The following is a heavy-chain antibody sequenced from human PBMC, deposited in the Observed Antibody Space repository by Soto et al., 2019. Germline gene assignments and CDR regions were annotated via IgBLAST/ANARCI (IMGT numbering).Heavy chain of an antibody. CDR3: AREGYYDSSGYSHGAFDI. V-gene: IGHV3-74*01. D-gene: IGHD3-22*01. Sequence: XGSLRLSCAASGFTFSSYWMHWVRQAPGKGLVWVSRINSDGSSTSYADSVKGRFTVSRDNAKNTLYLQMNSLRAEDTAVYYCAREGYYDSSGYSHGAFDIWGQGTMVTVSS. CDR1: GFTFSSYW. CDR2: INSDGSST. J-gene: IGHJ3*02.